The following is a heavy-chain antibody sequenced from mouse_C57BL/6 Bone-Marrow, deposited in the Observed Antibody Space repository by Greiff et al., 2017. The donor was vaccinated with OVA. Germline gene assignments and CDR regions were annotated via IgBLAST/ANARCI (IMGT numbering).Heavy chain of an antibody. CDR1: GFNIKDDY. CDR3: TTDTTVGPYFDY. J-gene: IGHJ2*01. D-gene: IGHD1-1*01. Sequence: EVKLQESGAELVRPGASVMLSCTASGFNIKDDYMHWVKQRPEQGLEWIGWIDPENGDTEYASKFQGKATITADTSSNTAYLQLSSLTSEDTAVYYCTTDTTVGPYFDYWGQGTTLTVSS. CDR2: IDPENGDT. V-gene: IGHV14-4*01.